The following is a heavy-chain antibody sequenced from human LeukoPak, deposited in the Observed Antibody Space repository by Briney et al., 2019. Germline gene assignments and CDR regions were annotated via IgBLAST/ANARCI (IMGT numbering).Heavy chain of an antibody. J-gene: IGHJ4*02. D-gene: IGHD2-15*01. CDR1: GYTFTSYG. Sequence: ASVKVSCKVSGYTFTSYGISWVRQAPGQGLEWMGWISPYNGNTNYAQNLQGRVTMTTDTSTNTAYMELRSLRSDDTAVYYCAMVCSGRSCHDYWGQGTLVTVSS. CDR3: AMVCSGRSCHDY. V-gene: IGHV1-18*01. CDR2: ISPYNGNT.